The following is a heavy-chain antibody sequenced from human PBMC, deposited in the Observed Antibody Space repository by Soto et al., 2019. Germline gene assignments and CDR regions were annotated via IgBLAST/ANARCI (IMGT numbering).Heavy chain of an antibody. CDR1: GITFSNYA. Sequence: GGSLRLSCTASGITFSNYAMSWVRQAPRKGLEWVSSISTSGGRPYYADSVKGRFTISRDNSKNTLYLQMNSLRVEDTAVYYGAKDPDRYDYVWGTYRYIDHWGQGTLVTVSS. CDR3: AKDPDRYDYVWGTYRYIDH. J-gene: IGHJ4*02. V-gene: IGHV3-23*01. CDR2: ISTSGGRP. D-gene: IGHD3-16*02.